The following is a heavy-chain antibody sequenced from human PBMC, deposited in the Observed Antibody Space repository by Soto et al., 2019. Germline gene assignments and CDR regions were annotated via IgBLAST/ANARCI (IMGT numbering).Heavy chain of an antibody. CDR1: GFTFSSYA. CDR2: ISGSGGST. J-gene: IGHJ4*02. D-gene: IGHD6-6*01. Sequence: EVQLLESGGGLVQPGGSLRLSCTASGFTFSSYAMSWVRQAPGKGLEWVSAISGSGGSTYYADSVKGRFTISRDNSKNTLYLQMNSLRAEDTAVYYCAKLGVYSSSFDYWGQGTLVTVSS. V-gene: IGHV3-23*01. CDR3: AKLGVYSSSFDY.